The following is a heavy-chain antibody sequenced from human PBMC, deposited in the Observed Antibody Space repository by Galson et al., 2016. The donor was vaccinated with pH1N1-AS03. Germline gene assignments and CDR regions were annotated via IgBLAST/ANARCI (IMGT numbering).Heavy chain of an antibody. CDR1: GFTSNRYG. V-gene: IGHV3-30*02. CDR3: AVWGYISGKHGLDV. J-gene: IGHJ6*04. D-gene: IGHD5-12*01. CDR2: IRSDGSVK. Sequence: SLRLSCAASGFTSNRYGMHWVRQAPGKGLEWVAFIRSDGSVKFYEDSVKGRFTISREIPQNSLYHQMDSLSADDTAVYDGAVWGYISGKHGLDVWGKGTTVTVSS.